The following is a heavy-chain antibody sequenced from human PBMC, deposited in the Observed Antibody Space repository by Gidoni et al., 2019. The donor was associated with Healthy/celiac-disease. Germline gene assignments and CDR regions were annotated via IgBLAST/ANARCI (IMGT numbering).Heavy chain of an antibody. V-gene: IGHV3-30*18. D-gene: IGHD4-17*01. Sequence: QVQLVESGGGVVQPGRSLRLSCAASGFTFSRYGMHWVRQAPGKGLEWVAVISYDGSNKYYADSVKGRFTISRDNSKNTLYLQMNSLRAEDTAVYYCAKDLVAVTRLGAFDIWGQGTMVTVSS. CDR1: GFTFSRYG. CDR2: ISYDGSNK. J-gene: IGHJ3*02. CDR3: AKDLVAVTRLGAFDI.